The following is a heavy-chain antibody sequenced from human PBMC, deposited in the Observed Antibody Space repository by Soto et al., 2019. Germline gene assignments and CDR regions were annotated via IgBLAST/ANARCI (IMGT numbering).Heavy chain of an antibody. V-gene: IGHV3-30*18. J-gene: IGHJ4*02. CDR1: EFTFRWFG. D-gene: IGHD3-10*01. CDR2: ISNDGSNE. Sequence: GGSLRLSCAGSEFTFRWFGMNWVRQAPGKGLEWVARISNDGSNEYYVDSVKGRFTISRDNSKNTLYLQMDRLRAEDTAVYYCAKGEVRGIIPSYFDYWGLGTLVTVSS. CDR3: AKGEVRGIIPSYFDY.